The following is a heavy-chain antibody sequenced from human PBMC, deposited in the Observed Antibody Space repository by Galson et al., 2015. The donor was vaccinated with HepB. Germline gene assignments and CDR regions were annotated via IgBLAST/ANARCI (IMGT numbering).Heavy chain of an antibody. D-gene: IGHD4-17*01. CDR2: INHSGST. Sequence: ETLSLTCAVYGGSFSGYYWSWLRQPPGKGLEWIGEINHSGSTNYNPSLKSRVTISVDTSKNQFSLKLSSVTAADTAVYYCARTRFTVTTRHRNWFDPWGQGTLVTVSS. J-gene: IGHJ5*02. CDR1: GGSFSGYY. CDR3: ARTRFTVTTRHRNWFDP. V-gene: IGHV4-34*01.